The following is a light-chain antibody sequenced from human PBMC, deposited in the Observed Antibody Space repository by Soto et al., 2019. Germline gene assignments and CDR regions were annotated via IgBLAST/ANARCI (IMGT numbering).Light chain of an antibody. J-gene: IGKJ2*01. Sequence: DIVMTQSPLSLPVTPGEPASISCRSSQSLLHSNGYNYLDWYLQKPGQSPQLLIYLGSNRASGVPSRFSGSGSGTDFTLKISRVEAEDVGVYYCMQALQTPRTFGQGNKLEIK. V-gene: IGKV2-28*01. CDR1: QSLLHSNGYNY. CDR3: MQALQTPRT. CDR2: LGS.